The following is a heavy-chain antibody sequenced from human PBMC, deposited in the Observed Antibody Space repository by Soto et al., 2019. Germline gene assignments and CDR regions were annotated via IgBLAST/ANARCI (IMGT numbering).Heavy chain of an antibody. V-gene: IGHV1-2*04. CDR2: INPKSGGT. Sequence: ASVKVSCKASGYSLTDYHIHWVRQAPGQGLEWLGRINPKSGGTSTAQKFQGWVTMTTDTSIRPASMELTRLTSDDTAIDYCARGDSTDCSNGVCSFFYNHDMDVWGQGTPVTVSS. D-gene: IGHD2-8*01. J-gene: IGHJ6*02. CDR1: GYSLTDYH. CDR3: ARGDSTDCSNGVCSFFYNHDMDV.